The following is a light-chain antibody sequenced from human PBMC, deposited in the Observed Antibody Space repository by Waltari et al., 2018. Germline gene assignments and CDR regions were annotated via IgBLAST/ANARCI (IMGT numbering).Light chain of an antibody. V-gene: IGKV1-39*01. CDR2: AAS. CDR3: QQSYSAPPT. Sequence: DIQMTQSPSSLSASVGDRVTITCRASQTISIYLNWYQQKPGRAPNLLIYAASSLQSGVPSRFSGSGSGTDFILTISSLQPEDFATYYCQQSYSAPPTFGQGTKLEI. J-gene: IGKJ2*01. CDR1: QTISIY.